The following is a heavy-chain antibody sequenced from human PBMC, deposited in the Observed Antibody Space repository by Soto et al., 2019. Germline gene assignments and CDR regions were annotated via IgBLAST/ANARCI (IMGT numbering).Heavy chain of an antibody. CDR1: GYTFTSYY. D-gene: IGHD4-17*01. Sequence: QVQLVQSGAEVKTPGASVTVSCKASGYTFTSYYLHWLRQARGQGLEWMGIITPSSGGTRFSQRFQDRVTMTRDTSTGTIYMDLRGLTFEDTAVYYCARSVSTKTATIDYWGQGTLVTVSS. CDR3: ARSVSTKTATIDY. CDR2: ITPSSGGT. V-gene: IGHV1-46*01. J-gene: IGHJ4*02.